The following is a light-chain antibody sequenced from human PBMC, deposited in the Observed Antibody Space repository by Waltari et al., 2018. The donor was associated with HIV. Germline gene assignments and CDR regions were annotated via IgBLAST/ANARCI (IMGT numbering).Light chain of an antibody. J-gene: IGKJ1*01. CDR2: GAS. CDR3: QQYNNWPET. CDR1: QSVSSSY. Sequence: EIVLTQSPGTLSLSPGERATLSCRASQSVSSSYLAWYQQKPGQTPRLLIYGASTRATGIPARFSGSGSGTEFTLTISSLQSEDFAVYYCQQYNNWPETFGQGTKVETK. V-gene: IGKV3-15*01.